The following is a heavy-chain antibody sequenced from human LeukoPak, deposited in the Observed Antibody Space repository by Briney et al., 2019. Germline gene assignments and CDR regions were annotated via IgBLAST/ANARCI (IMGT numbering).Heavy chain of an antibody. CDR2: IIPILGIA. V-gene: IGHV1-69*04. J-gene: IGHJ6*02. D-gene: IGHD5-12*01. Sequence: SVKVSCKASGGTFSSYAIRWVRPAPGQGLEWMGRIIPILGIANYAQKFQGRVTITADKSTSTAYMELSSLRSEDTAVYYCARDSRYSSYQYYGMDVWGQGTTVTVSS. CDR3: ARDSRYSSYQYYGMDV. CDR1: GGTFSSYA.